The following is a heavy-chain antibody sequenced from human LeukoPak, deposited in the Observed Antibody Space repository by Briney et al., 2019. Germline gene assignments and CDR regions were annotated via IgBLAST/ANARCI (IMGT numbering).Heavy chain of an antibody. V-gene: IGHV3-30*18. D-gene: IGHD2-2*01. CDR3: AKVPVPAAFYYMDV. Sequence: PGGSLRLSCAASGFNFGGYGMHWVRQAPGKGLEGVAVISYDGSNKYYADSVKGRFTISRDNSKNTLYLQMNSLRAEDTAVYYCAKVPVPAAFYYMDVWGKGTTVTVSS. CDR2: ISYDGSNK. CDR1: GFNFGGYG. J-gene: IGHJ6*03.